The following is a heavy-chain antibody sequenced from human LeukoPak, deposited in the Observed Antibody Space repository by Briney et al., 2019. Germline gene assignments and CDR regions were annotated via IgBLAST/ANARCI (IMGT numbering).Heavy chain of an antibody. D-gene: IGHD6-13*01. CDR3: ARGIAAAGRLIGNY. CDR1: GGSISSSSYY. Sequence: SETLSLTCTVSGGSISSSSYYWGWIRQPPGKGLEWIGSIYYSGSTYYNPSLKSRVTISVDTSKNQFSLKLSSVTAADTAVYYCARGIAAAGRLIGNYWGQGTLVTVSS. J-gene: IGHJ4*02. V-gene: IGHV4-39*07. CDR2: IYYSGST.